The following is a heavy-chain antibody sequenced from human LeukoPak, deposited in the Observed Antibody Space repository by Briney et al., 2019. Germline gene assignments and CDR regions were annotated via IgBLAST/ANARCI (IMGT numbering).Heavy chain of an antibody. CDR1: GFTFSIPW. Sequence: GGSLRLSCSASGFTFSIPWMHWVRRVPGEGLVWVSRINVDGTSTRYADSVKGRFTISRDNAENTVFLQLDSLRAEDTGVYYCTTSRSGGNSGLPDYWGQGTLVTVSS. J-gene: IGHJ4*02. CDR3: TTSRSGGNSGLPDY. D-gene: IGHD4-23*01. V-gene: IGHV3-74*01. CDR2: INVDGTST.